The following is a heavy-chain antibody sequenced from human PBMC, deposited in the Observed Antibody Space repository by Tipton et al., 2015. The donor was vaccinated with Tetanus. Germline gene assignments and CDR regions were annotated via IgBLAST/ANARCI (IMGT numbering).Heavy chain of an antibody. V-gene: IGHV4-61*01. CDR2: TYYSGST. J-gene: IGHJ4*02. CDR1: DASIGSISYY. D-gene: IGHD2/OR15-2a*01. Sequence: GLGKPSETLSLTCTVSDASIGSISYYWSWIRQPPGKGLEWIGYTYYSGSTCYNPSLKSRVTISIDSSKNQFSLKLTSVTAADTAVYYCARANHDFPKKGPFDSWGRGALVIVSS. CDR3: ARANHDFPKKGPFDS.